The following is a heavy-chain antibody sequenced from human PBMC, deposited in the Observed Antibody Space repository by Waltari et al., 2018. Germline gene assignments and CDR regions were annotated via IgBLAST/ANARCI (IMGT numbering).Heavy chain of an antibody. V-gene: IGHV4-30-4*08. CDR1: GGSIRSGDYY. J-gene: IGHJ2*01. CDR2: IYYSGST. CDR3: ARENRAGWDRYFDL. Sequence: QVQLQESGPGLVKPSQTLSLTCTVSGGSIRSGDYYWRWIRQPPGKGLEWIAYIYYSGSTYYNPSLKSRITISLDTSRNQFSLNLSSVTAADTAVYYCARENRAGWDRYFDLWGRGTLVTVSS. D-gene: IGHD1-26*01.